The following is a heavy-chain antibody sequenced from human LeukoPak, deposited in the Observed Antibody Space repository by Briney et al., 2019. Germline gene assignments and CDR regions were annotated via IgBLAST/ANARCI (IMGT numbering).Heavy chain of an antibody. Sequence: GGSLRLSCAASGFTFSSYAMSWVRQAPGRAREWVSAISGSGGSTYYADSVKGRFTISRDNSKNTLYLQMNSLRAEDTAVYYCAKKIFGVASNYFDYWGQGTLVTVSS. D-gene: IGHD3-3*01. CDR2: ISGSGGST. CDR3: AKKIFGVASNYFDY. V-gene: IGHV3-23*01. J-gene: IGHJ4*02. CDR1: GFTFSSYA.